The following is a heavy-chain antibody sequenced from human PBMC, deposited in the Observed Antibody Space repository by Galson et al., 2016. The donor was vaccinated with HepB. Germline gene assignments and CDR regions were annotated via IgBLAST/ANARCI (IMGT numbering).Heavy chain of an antibody. Sequence: SLRLSCAASGFTFSAYSMTWVRQAPGKGLEWVSSISSTSTYIFYADSVKGRFTISRDNTKNSLYLQMNSLRAEDTAVYYCVRGRTATPGYFDSWGQGTPVTVST. D-gene: IGHD2-21*02. CDR1: GFTFSAYS. J-gene: IGHJ4*02. V-gene: IGHV3-21*01. CDR2: ISSTSTYI. CDR3: VRGRTATPGYFDS.